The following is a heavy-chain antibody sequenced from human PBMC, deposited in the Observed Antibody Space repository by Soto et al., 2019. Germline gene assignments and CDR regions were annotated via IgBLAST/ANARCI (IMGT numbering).Heavy chain of an antibody. D-gene: IGHD3-22*01. CDR3: ARTYRYYDSSGYYPPDYFDY. CDR1: GGSISSGGYY. Sequence: QVQLQESGPGLVKPSQTLSLTCTVSGGSISSGGYYWSWLRQHPGKGLEWIGDIYYSGSTYYNPSLKRRVTISVDTSKNQFSLKLSSVTAADTAVYYCARTYRYYDSSGYYPPDYFDYWGQGTLVTVSS. J-gene: IGHJ4*02. V-gene: IGHV4-31*03. CDR2: IYYSGST.